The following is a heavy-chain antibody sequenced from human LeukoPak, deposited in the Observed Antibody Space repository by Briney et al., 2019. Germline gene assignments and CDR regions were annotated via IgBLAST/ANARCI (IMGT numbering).Heavy chain of an antibody. Sequence: ASVKVSCKASGYTFTGYYMHWVRQAPGQGLEWMGWMNPNSGNTGYAQKFQGRVTMTRNTSISTAYMELSSLRSEDTAVYYCARLNYGMDVWGQGTTVTVSS. CDR2: MNPNSGNT. V-gene: IGHV1-8*02. J-gene: IGHJ6*02. CDR1: GYTFTGYY. CDR3: ARLNYGMDV.